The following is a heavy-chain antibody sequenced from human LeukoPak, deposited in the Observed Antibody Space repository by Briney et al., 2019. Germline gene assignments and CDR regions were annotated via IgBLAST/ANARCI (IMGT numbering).Heavy chain of an antibody. CDR1: GGSISSYY. V-gene: IGHV4-39*07. D-gene: IGHD3-3*01. CDR3: ASSPSYYDFWSGYYVTGPMDV. CDR2: IYYSGST. J-gene: IGHJ6*04. Sequence: SETLSLTCTVSGGSISSYYWSWIRQPPGKGLEWIGSIYYSGSTYYNPSLKSRVTISVDTSKNQFSLKLSSVTAADTAVYYCASSPSYYDFWSGYYVTGPMDVWGKGTTVTVSS.